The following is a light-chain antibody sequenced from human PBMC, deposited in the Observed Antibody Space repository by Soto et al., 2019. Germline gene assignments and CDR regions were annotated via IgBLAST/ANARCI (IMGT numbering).Light chain of an antibody. V-gene: IGKV3-20*01. J-gene: IGKJ1*01. CDR2: GAS. CDR3: QQYASSPWT. CDR1: QSVSSSY. Sequence: EIVLTQSPGTLSLSPGERATLSCRASQSVSSSYLAWYQHKPGQAPRLLIYGASSRAAGIPDRFSGSESGTDFTLTISRLEPEDFAVYYCQQYASSPWTFGQGTKVDIK.